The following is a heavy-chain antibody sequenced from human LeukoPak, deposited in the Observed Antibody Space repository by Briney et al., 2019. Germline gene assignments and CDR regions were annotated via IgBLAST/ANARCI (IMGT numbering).Heavy chain of an antibody. CDR1: GFTFSSYA. Sequence: GGSLRLSCAASGFTFSSYAMSWVRQAPGKGLEWVSAISGSGGSTYYADSVKGRFTISRDNSKNTLYLQMNSPRAEDTAVYYCAKSHCSSTSCPDDYWGQGTLVTVSS. CDR2: ISGSGGST. J-gene: IGHJ4*02. V-gene: IGHV3-23*01. CDR3: AKSHCSSTSCPDDY. D-gene: IGHD2-2*01.